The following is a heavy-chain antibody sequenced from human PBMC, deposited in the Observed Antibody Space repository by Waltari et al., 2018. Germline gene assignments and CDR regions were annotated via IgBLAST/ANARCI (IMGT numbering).Heavy chain of an antibody. CDR3: ARQDVAVVVDVLDAFNI. D-gene: IGHD2-15*01. V-gene: IGHV5-51*01. Sequence: VQLVQSGAEVKKPGESLKISCKGSGYGFSRYWMGRVRQMPGKGLEWMGIIYPGDSETKYSPAVQGHVTFSADKSINTAYLQWNSLKDSDSAMYYCARQDVAVVVDVLDAFNIWGQGTKVTVSS. J-gene: IGHJ3*02. CDR2: IYPGDSET. CDR1: GYGFSRYW.